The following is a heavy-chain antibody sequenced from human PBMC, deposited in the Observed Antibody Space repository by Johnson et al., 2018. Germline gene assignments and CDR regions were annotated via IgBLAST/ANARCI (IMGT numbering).Heavy chain of an antibody. CDR3: AGGLVGRTSCLCHH. D-gene: IGHD2-2*01. CDR2: MNPNSGNT. J-gene: IGHJ4*02. V-gene: IGHV1-8*01. CDR1: GYTFTSHD. Sequence: QVQLVESGAEVKKPGASVKVSCKASGYTFTSHDINWVRQATGQGLEWMGWMNPNSGNTGYAQKFQGRVTMTRNTSISTAYMELSSLRSEDTAVYYGAGGLVGRTSCLCHHGGQGTPVTGSS.